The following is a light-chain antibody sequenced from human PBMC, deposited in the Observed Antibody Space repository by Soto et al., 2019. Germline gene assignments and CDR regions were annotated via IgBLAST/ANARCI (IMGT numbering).Light chain of an antibody. J-gene: IGLJ2*01. V-gene: IGLV1-40*01. CDR3: QSYDSSLSLVV. Sequence: VPDRFSGSKSGTSASLVITGLQAEDEADYYCQSYDSSLSLVVFGGGTKLTVL.